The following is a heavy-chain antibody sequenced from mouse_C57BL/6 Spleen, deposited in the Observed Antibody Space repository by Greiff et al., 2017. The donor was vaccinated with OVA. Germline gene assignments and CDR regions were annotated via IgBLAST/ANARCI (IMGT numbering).Heavy chain of an antibody. Sequence: VQLVESGAELARPGASVKLSCKASGYTFTSYGISWVKQRTGQGLEWIGEIYPRSGNTYYNEKFKGKATLTADKSSSTAYMELRSLTSEDSAVYFCARWHYGSSYDFDVWGTGTTVTVSS. CDR2: IYPRSGNT. CDR3: ARWHYGSSYDFDV. D-gene: IGHD1-1*01. V-gene: IGHV1-81*01. CDR1: GYTFTSYG. J-gene: IGHJ1*03.